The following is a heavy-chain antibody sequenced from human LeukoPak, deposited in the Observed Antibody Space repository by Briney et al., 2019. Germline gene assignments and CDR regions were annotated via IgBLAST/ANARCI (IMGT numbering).Heavy chain of an antibody. CDR2: INPNSGGT. J-gene: IGHJ4*02. Sequence: ASVKVSCKASGGTFSNYTFIWVRQAPGQGLEWMGWINPNSGGTNYAQKFQGRVTMTRDTSISTAYMELSRLRSDDTAVYYCARVGSSSWGAYYFDYWGQGTLVTVSS. CDR3: ARVGSSSWGAYYFDY. V-gene: IGHV1-2*02. D-gene: IGHD6-6*01. CDR1: GGTFSNYT.